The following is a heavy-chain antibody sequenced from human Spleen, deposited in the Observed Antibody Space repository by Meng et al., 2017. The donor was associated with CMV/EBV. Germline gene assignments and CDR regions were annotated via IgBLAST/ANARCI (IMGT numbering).Heavy chain of an antibody. CDR1: GFTFSSYS. CDR2: ISSSSSTI. D-gene: IGHD1-26*01. Sequence: GESLKISCAASGFTFSSYSMNWVRQAPGKGLEWVSYISSSSSTIYYADSVKGRFTISRDNAKNSLYLQMNSLRAEDTAVYYCAREDRPKWDLLPTDYWGQGTLVTVSS. V-gene: IGHV3-48*04. J-gene: IGHJ4*02. CDR3: AREDRPKWDLLPTDY.